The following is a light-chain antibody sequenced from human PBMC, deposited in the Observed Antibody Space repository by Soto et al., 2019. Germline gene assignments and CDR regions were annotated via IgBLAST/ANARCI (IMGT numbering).Light chain of an antibody. CDR3: QQLHKYPST. CDR2: AAS. V-gene: IGKV1-9*01. J-gene: IGKJ4*01. Sequence: QLTQSPSSLSASVGDRVTITCLASQGISSYLGWYQQKPGKAPKLLIYAASTLQSGVPSRFSGSGSGTDFTLTISSLQPEDFATYYCQQLHKYPSTFGGGTKVDI. CDR1: QGISSY.